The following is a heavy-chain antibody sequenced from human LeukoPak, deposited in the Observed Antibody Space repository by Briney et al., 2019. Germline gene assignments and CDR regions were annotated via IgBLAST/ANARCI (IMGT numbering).Heavy chain of an antibody. Sequence: KPSQTLSLTCAVSGDSVSSGGYPWSWIRQPPGKGLEWIGHIYHSGSPYYNPSLKSRVTISVDRSKSQFSLKLSSVTAADTAVYYCARGDTSGYYHIDYWGQGTLVTVSS. V-gene: IGHV4-30-2*01. J-gene: IGHJ4*02. CDR3: ARGDTSGYYHIDY. CDR2: IYHSGSP. D-gene: IGHD3-22*01. CDR1: GDSVSSGGYP.